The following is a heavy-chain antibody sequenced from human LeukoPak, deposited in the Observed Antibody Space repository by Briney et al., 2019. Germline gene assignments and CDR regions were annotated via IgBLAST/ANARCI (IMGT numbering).Heavy chain of an antibody. CDR1: GFTFSSYG. Sequence: GGSLRLSCAASGFTFSSYGMHWVRQAPGKGLQWISYIDTSSSTKNYADSVKGRFTISRDNAKNSLYLQMSSLRAEDTAVYYCAGPLGSPYFHHWGQGTLVTVSS. J-gene: IGHJ1*01. CDR2: IDTSSSTK. CDR3: AGPLGSPYFHH. D-gene: IGHD7-27*01. V-gene: IGHV3-48*01.